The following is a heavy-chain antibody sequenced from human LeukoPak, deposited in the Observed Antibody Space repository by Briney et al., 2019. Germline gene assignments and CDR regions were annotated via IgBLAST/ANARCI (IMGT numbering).Heavy chain of an antibody. J-gene: IGHJ4*02. Sequence: GGSLRLSCAASGFTFSTYWMSWVRQAPGKGLEWVASINPDGSTEHYVDSVKGRFTVSRDSAKNSLFLQMNTLRVEDTAVYYCAKLIREVTTYDYWGPGALVTVSS. V-gene: IGHV3-7*01. CDR2: INPDGSTE. CDR3: AKLIREVTTYDY. D-gene: IGHD2-21*02. CDR1: GFTFSTYW.